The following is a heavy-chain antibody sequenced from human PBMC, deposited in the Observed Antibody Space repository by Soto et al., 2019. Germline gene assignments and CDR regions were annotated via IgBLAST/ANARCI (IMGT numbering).Heavy chain of an antibody. CDR2: IYHSGST. CDR1: GYY. V-gene: IGHV4-30-2*01. J-gene: IGHJ5*02. Sequence: GYYWSWIRQPPGKGLEWIGYIYHSGSTYYNPSLKSRVTISVDRSKNQFSLKLISVTAADTAVYYCARVPGPWGQGTLVTVSS. D-gene: IGHD7-27*01. CDR3: ARVPGP.